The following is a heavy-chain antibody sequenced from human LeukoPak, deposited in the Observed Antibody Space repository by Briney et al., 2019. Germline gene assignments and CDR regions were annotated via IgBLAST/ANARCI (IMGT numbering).Heavy chain of an antibody. CDR3: ARLLPASRHYFDY. J-gene: IGHJ4*02. CDR1: GLTVSSEY. CDR2: IYGAGAT. D-gene: IGHD2-15*01. Sequence: PGGSLRLSCAAYGLTVSSEYLAWVRQAPGKGLEWISVIYGAGATYYADSVQGRFPISRDTYSNALYLQMNSLRVEDTAAYHCARLLPASRHYFDYWGQGTLVTVSS. V-gene: IGHV3-53*01.